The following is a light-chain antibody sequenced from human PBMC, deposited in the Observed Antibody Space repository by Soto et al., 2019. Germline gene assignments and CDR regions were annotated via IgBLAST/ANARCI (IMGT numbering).Light chain of an antibody. V-gene: IGKV1-5*03. CDR1: QTISSW. CDR2: KAS. CDR3: QHYNSYSEA. J-gene: IGKJ1*01. Sequence: DIQMTHSPSTLSSXXGYRFTITCRASQTISSWLAWYQQKPGKAPKLLIYKASTLKSGVPSRFSGSGSGTEFTLTISSLQPDDFATYYCQHYNSYSEAFGQGTKVDI.